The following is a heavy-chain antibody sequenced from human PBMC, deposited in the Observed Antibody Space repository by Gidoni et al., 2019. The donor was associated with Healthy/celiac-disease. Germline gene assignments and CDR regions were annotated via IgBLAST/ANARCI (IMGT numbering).Heavy chain of an antibody. CDR3: ARGKGDYYDSSGYYYYTFDY. D-gene: IGHD3-22*01. J-gene: IGHJ4*02. V-gene: IGHV3-21*01. Sequence: EVQLVESGGGLVKPGGSLRLSCAASGFTFSRYSMNWVRQAPGKGLEWVSSISSSSSYIYYADSVKGRFTISRDNAKNSLYLQMNSLRAEDTAVYYCARGKGDYYDSSGYYYYTFDYWGQGTLVTVSS. CDR1: GFTFSRYS. CDR2: ISSSSSYI.